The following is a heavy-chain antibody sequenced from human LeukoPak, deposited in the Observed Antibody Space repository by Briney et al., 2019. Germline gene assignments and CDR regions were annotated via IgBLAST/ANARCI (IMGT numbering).Heavy chain of an antibody. J-gene: IGHJ3*02. D-gene: IGHD5-24*01. Sequence: GGSLRLSCAASGFTFSSYWMHWVRQAPGKGLLWVSRINSDGSSTSYADSVKGRFTISRDNAKNTLYLQMNSLRAEDTAVYYCARSEMADAFDIWGQGTMVTVSS. CDR1: GFTFSSYW. CDR3: ARSEMADAFDI. V-gene: IGHV3-74*01. CDR2: INSDGSST.